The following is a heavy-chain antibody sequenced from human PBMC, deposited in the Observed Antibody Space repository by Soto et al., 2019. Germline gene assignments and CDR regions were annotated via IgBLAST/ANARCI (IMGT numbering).Heavy chain of an antibody. V-gene: IGHV1-2*02. CDR1: GYTFTAYY. D-gene: IGHD2-21*02. Sequence: QAQLVQSGAEVKKPGASVKVFCKTSGYTFTAYYIHWVRQAPGQGLEWVGWINPKTGDTKYAQKLQGRVTMTGDTSITTAYMELGRLRSDDTAVYYCARQLAYCGGDCYTEPIDYWGQGTLVTVSS. CDR2: INPKTGDT. J-gene: IGHJ4*02. CDR3: ARQLAYCGGDCYTEPIDY.